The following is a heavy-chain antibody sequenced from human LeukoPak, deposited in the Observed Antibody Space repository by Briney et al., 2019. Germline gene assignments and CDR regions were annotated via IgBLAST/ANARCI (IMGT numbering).Heavy chain of an antibody. Sequence: GGSLRLSCAASGFTFSSYSMHWVRQAPGKGLEWVSYISSSRRNIYYAGSVKGRFTISRDHANNALSLQQNSLRAEDTAVYYCARVRGSGIVVVPAAKYFYYWGQGTLVTVSS. CDR1: GFTFSSYS. V-gene: IGHV3-21*01. D-gene: IGHD2-2*01. CDR3: ARVRGSGIVVVPAAKYFYY. J-gene: IGHJ4*02. CDR2: ISSSRRNI.